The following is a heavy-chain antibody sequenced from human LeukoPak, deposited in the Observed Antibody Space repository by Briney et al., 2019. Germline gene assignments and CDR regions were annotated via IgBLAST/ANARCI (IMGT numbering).Heavy chain of an antibody. CDR2: VSGSGRNT. V-gene: IGHV3-23*01. Sequence: GGSLRLSCEASGFTVSSTHMVWVRQAPGKGLEWVSSVSGSGRNTFYPDSVEGRFTISRDNSKNTVYLQMNSLRADDTAVYYCVKSRRVGANQRGLFDYWGQGTLVTVSP. CDR3: VKSRRVGANQRGLFDY. D-gene: IGHD1-26*01. J-gene: IGHJ4*02. CDR1: GFTVSSTH.